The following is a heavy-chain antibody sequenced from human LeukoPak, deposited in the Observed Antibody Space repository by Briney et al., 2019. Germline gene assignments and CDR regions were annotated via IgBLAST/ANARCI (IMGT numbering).Heavy chain of an antibody. V-gene: IGHV3-74*01. CDR2: INSDGHST. Sequence: GGSLRLSCVASGFTFSNYWIHWVRQAPGKGLAWVSRINSDGHSTDYADSVKGRFTISRDNARNTVYLQMNSLRVEDTAVYYYVRGGVDYWGQGTLVTVSS. CDR3: VRGGVDY. J-gene: IGHJ4*02. D-gene: IGHD3-16*01. CDR1: GFTFSNYW.